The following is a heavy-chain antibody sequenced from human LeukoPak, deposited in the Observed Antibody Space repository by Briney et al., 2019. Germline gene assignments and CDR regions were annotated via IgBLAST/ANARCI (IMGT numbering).Heavy chain of an antibody. V-gene: IGHV1-69*13. J-gene: IGHJ6*03. CDR2: IIPIFGTA. CDR3: ASAKRKGYCSSTSCYHLHYYYMDV. Sequence: ASVKVSCKASGGTFSSYAISWVRQAPGQGLEWMGGIIPIFGTANYAQKFQGRVTITADESTSTAYMELSSLRSEDTAVYYCASAKRKGYCSSTSCYHLHYYYMDVWGKGTTVTVSS. D-gene: IGHD2-2*01. CDR1: GGTFSSYA.